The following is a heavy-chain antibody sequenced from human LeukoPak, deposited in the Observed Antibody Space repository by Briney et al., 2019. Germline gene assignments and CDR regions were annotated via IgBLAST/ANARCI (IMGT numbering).Heavy chain of an antibody. Sequence: PSETLSLTCTVSGGSISRSSYYWGWIRQPPGKGLEWIGCVYYSGSTYYNPSLKSQVTMSLDTSNNQFSLKLSSVTAADTAVYYCARGRPGYYGSLGFDPWGQGTLVTVSS. J-gene: IGHJ5*02. CDR2: VYYSGST. CDR3: ARGRPGYYGSLGFDP. D-gene: IGHD3-10*01. CDR1: GGSISRSSYY. V-gene: IGHV4-39*07.